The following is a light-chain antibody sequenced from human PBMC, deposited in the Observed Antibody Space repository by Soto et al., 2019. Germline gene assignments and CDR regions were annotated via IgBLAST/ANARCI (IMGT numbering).Light chain of an antibody. Sequence: QSVLTQPASVSGSPGQSITISCTGTSSDVGGYNYVSWYQQHPGKAPKLMIYDVSNRPSGVSNRFSGSKSGNTASLTISGLQADDEADYSCSSYTSSSTPYVFGTGTKVTVL. CDR1: SSDVGGYNY. V-gene: IGLV2-14*01. J-gene: IGLJ1*01. CDR3: SSYTSSSTPYV. CDR2: DVS.